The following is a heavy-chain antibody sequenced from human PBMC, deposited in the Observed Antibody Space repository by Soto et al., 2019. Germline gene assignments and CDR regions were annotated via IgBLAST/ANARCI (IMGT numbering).Heavy chain of an antibody. Sequence: QAGGSLRLSCAASGFTFSIYGMSWVRQAPGKGLEWVSVISGSGGSTYYADSVKGRVTITKNTSASTAYMELSSLRSEDTAVYYCARGPLRNWFDPWGQGTLVTVSS. CDR3: ARGPLRNWFDP. D-gene: IGHD5-12*01. V-gene: IGHV3-23*01. J-gene: IGHJ5*02. CDR2: ISGSGGST. CDR1: GFTFSIYG.